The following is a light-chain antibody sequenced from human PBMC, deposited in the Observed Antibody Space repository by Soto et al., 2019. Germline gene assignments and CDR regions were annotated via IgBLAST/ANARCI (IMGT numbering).Light chain of an antibody. CDR1: SSNIGSNA. Sequence: QLVLTQPPSASGTPGQRVTISCSGSSSNIGSNAVSWYQQLPGTAPKLLIYNNDQRPSGVPDRFSGSKSGTSASLAISGLQSEDEADYHCAAWDDRLNGPVFGGGTKVTVL. CDR3: AAWDDRLNGPV. V-gene: IGLV1-44*01. CDR2: NND. J-gene: IGLJ2*01.